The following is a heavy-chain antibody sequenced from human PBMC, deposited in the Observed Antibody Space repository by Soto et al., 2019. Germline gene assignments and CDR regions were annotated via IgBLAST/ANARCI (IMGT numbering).Heavy chain of an antibody. Sequence: QVQLVESGGGLVKPGGSLRLSCAASGFTFSDYYMSWIRQAPGKGLEWVSYISSRSSYGEYADSVKGRFTISRDNAKNSLYLQMNSLRAEDTDVYYCARDSSIAPRTLDYWGQGTLVTVSS. CDR3: ARDSSIAPRTLDY. D-gene: IGHD6-6*01. J-gene: IGHJ4*02. CDR1: GFTFSDYY. V-gene: IGHV3-11*06. CDR2: ISSRSSYG.